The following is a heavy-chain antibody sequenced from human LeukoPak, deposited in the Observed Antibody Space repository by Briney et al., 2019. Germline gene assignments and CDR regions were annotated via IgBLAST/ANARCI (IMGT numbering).Heavy chain of an antibody. V-gene: IGHV3-9*01. D-gene: IGHD2-8*01. CDR1: GFTFDDYA. CDR2: ISWNSGSI. Sequence: GRSLRLSCAASGFTFDDYAMHWVRQAPGKGLEWVSGISWNSGSIGYADSVKGRSTISRDNAKNSLYLQMNSLRAEDTALYYRAKGYCTNGVCSNFDYWGQGTLVTVSS. CDR3: AKGYCTNGVCSNFDY. J-gene: IGHJ4*02.